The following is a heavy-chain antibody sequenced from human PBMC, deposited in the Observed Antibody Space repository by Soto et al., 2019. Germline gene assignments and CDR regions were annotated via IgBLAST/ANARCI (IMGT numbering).Heavy chain of an antibody. V-gene: IGHV4-59*11. J-gene: IGHJ3*02. CDR1: GGSISSHY. CDR3: AREKLGAKYGAFDI. CDR2: IYYSGSN. D-gene: IGHD3-16*01. Sequence: QVQLQESGPGLVKPSETLSLTCTVSGGSISSHYWSWIRQPPGKGLEWIGYIYYSGSNNYNPSLTSRVTISVDTSKNQFSLKLSSVTAADTAVYYCAREKLGAKYGAFDIWGQGTMVTVSS.